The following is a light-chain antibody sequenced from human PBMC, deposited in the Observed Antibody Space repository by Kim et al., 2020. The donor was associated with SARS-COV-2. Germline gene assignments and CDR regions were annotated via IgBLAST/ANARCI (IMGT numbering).Light chain of an antibody. V-gene: IGLV3-1*01. J-gene: IGLJ3*02. CDR1: KLGDRY. CDR2: QDN. Sequence: SVSPGQTATITCSGDKLGDRYVCWYQQKPGQSPVLVISQDNKRLSGIPERFSGSNSGNTATLTISETQAMDEADYYCQVWDITSWVFGGGTQLTVL. CDR3: QVWDITSWV.